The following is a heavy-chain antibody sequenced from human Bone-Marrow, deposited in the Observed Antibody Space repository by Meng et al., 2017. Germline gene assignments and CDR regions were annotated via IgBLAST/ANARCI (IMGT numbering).Heavy chain of an antibody. Sequence: QPQEAGPGLARPSGTLPLTCTNSGGAVSSGSYYWSWIRQPPGKGLEWIGYIYYSGSTNYNPSLKSRVTISVDTSKNQFSLKLSSVTAADTAVYYCAREVSPYYYGSGSENWFDPWGQGTLVTVSS. CDR1: GGAVSSGSYY. V-gene: IGHV4-61*01. D-gene: IGHD3-10*01. CDR3: AREVSPYYYGSGSENWFDP. J-gene: IGHJ5*02. CDR2: IYYSGST.